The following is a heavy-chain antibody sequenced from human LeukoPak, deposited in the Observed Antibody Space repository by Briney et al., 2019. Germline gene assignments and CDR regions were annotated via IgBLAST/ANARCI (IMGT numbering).Heavy chain of an antibody. CDR3: ARDIAVAGAFDI. J-gene: IGHJ3*02. CDR1: GFTFSSYE. CDR2: ISSSGSTI. Sequence: GGSLRLSCAASGFTFSSYEMNWVRQAPGKGLEWVSYISSSGSTIYYADSVKGRFTISRDNAKNSLYLQMNSLRAEGTAVYYCARDIAVAGAFDIWGQGTMVTVSS. V-gene: IGHV3-48*03. D-gene: IGHD6-19*01.